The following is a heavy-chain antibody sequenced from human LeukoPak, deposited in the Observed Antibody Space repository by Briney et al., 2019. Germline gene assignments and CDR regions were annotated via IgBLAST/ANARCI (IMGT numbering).Heavy chain of an antibody. CDR1: GFTFSDYY. CDR2: ISWNSGSI. CDR3: AKGGYSILYYFDY. D-gene: IGHD6-13*01. J-gene: IGHJ4*02. V-gene: IGHV3-9*01. Sequence: HPGGSLRLSCAASGFTFSDYYMSWIRQAPGKGLEWVSGISWNSGSIGYADSVKGRFTISRDNTKNSLYLQMNSLRAEDTALYYCAKGGYSILYYFDYWGQGTLVTVSS.